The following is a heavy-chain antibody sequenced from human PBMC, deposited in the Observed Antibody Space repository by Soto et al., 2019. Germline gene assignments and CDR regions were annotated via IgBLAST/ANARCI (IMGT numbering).Heavy chain of an antibody. D-gene: IGHD2-15*01. CDR3: ARDQCFGGGRSWYYFDF. V-gene: IGHV3-30*04. CDR2: ISNDGRGK. Sequence: QPGGSLRLSCAASGFTFTTYAIHWVRQAPGKGLEWVAVISNDGRGKYYADSVKGRFTISRDNSKNTLYLQMNSLRSDDTAVYYCARDQCFGGGRSWYYFDFWGQGTLVTVSS. CDR1: GFTFTTYA. J-gene: IGHJ4*02.